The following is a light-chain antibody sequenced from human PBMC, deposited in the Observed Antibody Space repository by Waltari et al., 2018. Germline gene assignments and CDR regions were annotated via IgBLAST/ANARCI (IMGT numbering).Light chain of an antibody. V-gene: IGKV1-13*02. CDR2: YAN. CDR1: QGMSSY. Sequence: IQMSQSPSSLSESVGDRVTITCRAGQGMSSYLNWYQQKPGKAPTLLIYYANRLASGVPSMFSGSGSGTEFTLTINSLQPEDFAPYYCQQGNSYPSRFGQGTKVEIK. CDR3: QQGNSYPSR. J-gene: IGKJ2*03.